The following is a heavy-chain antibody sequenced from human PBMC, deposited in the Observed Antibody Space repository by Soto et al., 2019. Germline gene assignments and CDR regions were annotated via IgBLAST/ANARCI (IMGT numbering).Heavy chain of an antibody. Sequence: GGSLRLSCAASGFTFSSYSVNWVRQAPGKGLEWVSYISSSSSTIYYADSVKGRFTISRDNAKNSLYLQMNSLRAEDTAVYYCARDTPPFDCSGGSCHVFYMDVWGKGTTVTVSS. CDR1: GFTFSSYS. D-gene: IGHD2-15*01. J-gene: IGHJ6*03. CDR3: ARDTPPFDCSGGSCHVFYMDV. CDR2: ISSSSSTI. V-gene: IGHV3-48*01.